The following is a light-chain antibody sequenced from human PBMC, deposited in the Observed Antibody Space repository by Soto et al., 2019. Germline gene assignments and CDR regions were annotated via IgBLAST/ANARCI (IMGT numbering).Light chain of an antibody. CDR3: QQANRFPLT. CDR2: AAS. J-gene: IGKJ4*01. V-gene: IGKV1-39*01. Sequence: DIQMTQSPSSLSASVGDRVTITCRASQSISSYLNWYQQKPGKAPKLLIYAASSLQSGVPSRFSGSGSGAEFTLTITKLQPKDFATYYGQQANRFPLTFGGGTKVDIK. CDR1: QSISSY.